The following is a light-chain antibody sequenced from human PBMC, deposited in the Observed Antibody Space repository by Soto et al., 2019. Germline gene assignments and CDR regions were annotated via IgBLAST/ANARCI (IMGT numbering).Light chain of an antibody. CDR3: QQCGSSPIT. V-gene: IGKV3-20*01. CDR1: QSVSNNY. J-gene: IGKJ5*01. CDR2: GAS. Sequence: EIVLTQSPGTLSLSPGERAPLSCRASQSVSNNYLAWYQHNPGQAPRLLIDGASSRATGIPDRFSGSGSGTDFTLTISRLEPEDFAVYYCQQCGSSPITFGQGTRLEI.